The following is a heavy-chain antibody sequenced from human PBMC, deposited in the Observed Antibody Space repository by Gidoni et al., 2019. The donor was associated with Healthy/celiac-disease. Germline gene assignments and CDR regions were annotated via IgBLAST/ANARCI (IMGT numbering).Heavy chain of an antibody. CDR2: YSAYNGHA. J-gene: IGHJ4*02. CDR1: RYTTTSYG. Sequence: QAQQVQSGAEVNQPGALAKLYCKASRYTTTSYGISWVRQSTGQGLEWLGWYSAYNGHANYTQKLQGRITMTTDTSASTTYMVLRSLTSDDTAVYYCAKCERIVGATPLFDYWGQGTLVTVSS. V-gene: IGHV1-18*04. D-gene: IGHD1-26*01. CDR3: AKCERIVGATPLFDY.